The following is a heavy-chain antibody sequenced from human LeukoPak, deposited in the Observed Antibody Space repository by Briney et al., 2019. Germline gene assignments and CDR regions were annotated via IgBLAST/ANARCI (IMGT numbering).Heavy chain of an antibody. Sequence: GGSLRLSCAASGFTFSSYWMSWVRQAPGKGLEWVANIKQDGSEKYYVDSVKGRFTISRDNSKNTLYLQMNSLRAEDTAVYYCARKGSEYYYYGMDVWGQGTTVTVSS. J-gene: IGHJ6*02. CDR2: IKQDGSEK. V-gene: IGHV3-7*03. CDR3: ARKGSEYYYYGMDV. CDR1: GFTFSSYW. D-gene: IGHD2-15*01.